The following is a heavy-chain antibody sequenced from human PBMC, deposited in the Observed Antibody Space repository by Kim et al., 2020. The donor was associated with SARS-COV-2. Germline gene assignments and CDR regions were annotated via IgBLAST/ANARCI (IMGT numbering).Heavy chain of an antibody. V-gene: IGHV4-59*01. Sequence: SETLSLTCTVSGGSISSYYWSWIRQHPGKGLEWIGFIYYSGSTNSNPSLKSRVTISVDTSKNQFSLKLSSVTAADTAVYYCARTLDVDSSGYYYAAIGWFDPWGQGTLVTVSS. J-gene: IGHJ5*02. CDR1: GGSISSYY. CDR2: IYYSGST. D-gene: IGHD3-22*01. CDR3: ARTLDVDSSGYYYAAIGWFDP.